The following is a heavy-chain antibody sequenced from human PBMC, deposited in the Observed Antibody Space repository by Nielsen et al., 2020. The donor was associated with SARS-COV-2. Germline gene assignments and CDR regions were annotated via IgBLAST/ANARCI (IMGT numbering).Heavy chain of an antibody. V-gene: IGHV4-4*02. CDR2: IYHRGST. J-gene: IGHJ4*02. Sequence: WIRQPPGKGLEWIGEIYHRGSTNYNPSLKSRATISVDMSKNQFSLKLSSVTAADTAVYYCARVDGYNFDYWGQGTLVTVSS. CDR3: ARVDGYNFDY. D-gene: IGHD5-24*01.